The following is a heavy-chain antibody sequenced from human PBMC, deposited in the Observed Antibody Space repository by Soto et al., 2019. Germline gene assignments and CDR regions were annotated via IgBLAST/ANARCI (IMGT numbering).Heavy chain of an antibody. CDR2: IYSSGST. V-gene: IGHV4-30-4*01. Sequence: QVQLQESGPGLVKPSQTLSLTCTVSGGSISSGDYYWSWIRQPPGKGLEWIGHIYSSGSTYYNPSLKSRVTISLDTSKNQFSLRLRSVTAADTAVYYCARDLDIAMSRGAFDIWGQGTMVTVSS. J-gene: IGHJ3*02. D-gene: IGHD5-18*01. CDR3: ARDLDIAMSRGAFDI. CDR1: GGSISSGDYY.